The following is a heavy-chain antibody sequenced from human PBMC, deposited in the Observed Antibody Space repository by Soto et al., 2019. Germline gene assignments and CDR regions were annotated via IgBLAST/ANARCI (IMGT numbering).Heavy chain of an antibody. CDR3: AKGASTTVFAFNDY. J-gene: IGHJ4*02. CDR1: GLTFDDYA. Sequence: EVPRVESGGGLVQPGRSLRLSCAASGLTFDDYAMHWVRQGSGKGLQWVSSISWNSGNLCYADSVKGRFTISSDNAKNSLYLQMNSLRGEDTALYYCAKGASTTVFAFNDYWGQGTLVTVSS. D-gene: IGHD4-17*01. V-gene: IGHV3-9*01. CDR2: ISWNSGNL.